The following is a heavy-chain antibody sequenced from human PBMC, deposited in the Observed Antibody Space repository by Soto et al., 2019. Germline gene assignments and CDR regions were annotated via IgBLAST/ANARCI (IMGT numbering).Heavy chain of an antibody. Sequence: QVQLVQSGAEVKKPGASVKVSCKASGYIFTAYSMHWVRQAPGQGLEWMGVVNPSGGSTNYAQKCQGRITMTRDTSPSTVYMDLSSLTSEDTAVYYCAREENCSDGICYSEYFQRWGQGTLVTVSS. J-gene: IGHJ1*01. D-gene: IGHD2-15*01. CDR3: AREENCSDGICYSEYFQR. CDR1: GYIFTAYS. CDR2: VNPSGGST. V-gene: IGHV1-46*01.